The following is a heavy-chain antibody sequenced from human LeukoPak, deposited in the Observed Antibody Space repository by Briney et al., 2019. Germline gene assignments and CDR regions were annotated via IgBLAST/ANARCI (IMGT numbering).Heavy chain of an antibody. CDR3: AKGGAAYSYDY. Sequence: GGSLRLSCAASGFTLSDFALRWVRQAPGKGLEWVSGITGNGDNAFYADSVKGRFTTSRDNSKNTLFLQMNSLRAEDTAVYYCAKGGAAYSYDYWGQGTLVIVSS. CDR2: ITGNGDNA. CDR1: GFTLSDFA. V-gene: IGHV3-23*01. J-gene: IGHJ4*02. D-gene: IGHD2-21*01.